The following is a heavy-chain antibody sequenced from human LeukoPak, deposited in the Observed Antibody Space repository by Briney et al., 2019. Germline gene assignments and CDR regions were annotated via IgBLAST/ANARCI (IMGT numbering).Heavy chain of an antibody. Sequence: PSETLSLTCTVSGASISSSSSSWGWVRQPPGKGPEWIGSIYYSGLTYDNPSLKSRVSISVDPSKNHFSLKVSSVTAADTAAYYCASGTFDDYGDYDRGDYFDHWGQGTLVIVSS. V-gene: IGHV4-39*02. J-gene: IGHJ4*02. CDR3: ASGTFDDYGDYDRGDYFDH. D-gene: IGHD4-17*01. CDR2: IYYSGLT. CDR1: GASISSSSSS.